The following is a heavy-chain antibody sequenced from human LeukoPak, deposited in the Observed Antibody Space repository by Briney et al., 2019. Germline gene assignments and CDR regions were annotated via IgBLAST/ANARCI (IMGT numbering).Heavy chain of an antibody. Sequence: GASVKVSCKASGGTFSTYAISWVRQAPGQGLEWMGRIIPILNIINYAQKFQGRVTITADKSTSTAYMELSSLRSEDTAVYYCARTTGREKYYFDYWGQGTLVTVSS. V-gene: IGHV1-69*04. D-gene: IGHD1-14*01. CDR1: GGTFSTYA. CDR2: IIPILNII. J-gene: IGHJ4*02. CDR3: ARTTGREKYYFDY.